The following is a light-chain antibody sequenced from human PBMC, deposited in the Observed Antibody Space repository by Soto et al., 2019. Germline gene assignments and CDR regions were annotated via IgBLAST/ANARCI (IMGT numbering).Light chain of an antibody. CDR1: QDIRNY. J-gene: IGKJ1*01. Sequence: DIQMTQSPSSLSASVGDRVTITCRASQDIRNYLAWYQQKPGKVPKLLIYAASTLQSGVPSRFSGSGSGTDFTLTISSLQPEDVATYYCQKYNIVPWSFGHGTKVEIK. CDR3: QKYNIVPWS. V-gene: IGKV1-27*01. CDR2: AAS.